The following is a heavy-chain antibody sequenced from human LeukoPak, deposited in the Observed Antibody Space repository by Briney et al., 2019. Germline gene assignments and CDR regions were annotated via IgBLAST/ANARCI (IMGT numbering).Heavy chain of an antibody. J-gene: IGHJ4*02. CDR2: TRQDGGEK. CDR1: GFTFTDYW. D-gene: IGHD3-16*01. CDR3: ARIFTSDAVYPNAARDY. Sequence: GGSLRLSCAVSGFTFTDYWMNWVRQAPGKGLEWVASTRQDGGEKSYVDSVKGRFTISRDNTKSSLYLQINSLRAEDTAVYYCARIFTSDAVYPNAARDYWGQGTLVTVSS. V-gene: IGHV3-7*01.